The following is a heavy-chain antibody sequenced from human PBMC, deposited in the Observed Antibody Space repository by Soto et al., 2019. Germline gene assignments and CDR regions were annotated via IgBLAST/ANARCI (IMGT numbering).Heavy chain of an antibody. CDR3: ARGPEYSSSWYFYYGMYV. V-gene: IGHV4-61*01. D-gene: IGHD6-13*01. CDR1: GGSVSSGSYY. Sequence: PSEALSLTCTVSGGSVSSGSYYWSWIRQPPGKGLEWIGYIYYSGSTNYNPSLKSRVTISVDTSKNQFSLKLSSVTAADTAVYYCARGPEYSSSWYFYYGMYVWGQETTVTVSS. CDR2: IYYSGST. J-gene: IGHJ6*02.